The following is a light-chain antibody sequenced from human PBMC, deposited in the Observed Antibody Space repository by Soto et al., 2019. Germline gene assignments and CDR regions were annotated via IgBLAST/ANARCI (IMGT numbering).Light chain of an antibody. Sequence: QAVVAQPRSVSGAPGQKVTISCTGSSSNIGAGYDLHWYQQLPGTAPKLLLYGNINRPSGVPDRFSGSKSGTSASLAITGLQAEDEADYYCQSYDSSLSAYVFGTGTKLTVL. CDR3: QSYDSSLSAYV. V-gene: IGLV1-40*01. CDR1: SSNIGAGYD. CDR2: GNI. J-gene: IGLJ1*01.